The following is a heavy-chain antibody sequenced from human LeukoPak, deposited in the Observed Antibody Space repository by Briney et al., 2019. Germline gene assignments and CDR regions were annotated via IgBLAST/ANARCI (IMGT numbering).Heavy chain of an antibody. J-gene: IGHJ4*02. D-gene: IGHD3-16*01. Sequence: GGSVRLSCAASGFTFSDYYMSWIRQAPGKGLEWVSYISSSGSTIYYADSVKGRFTISRDNAKNSLYLQMNSLRAEDTAVYYCARDPSGSSRWGGEYYFDYWGQGTLVTVSS. CDR2: ISSSGSTI. CDR1: GFTFSDYY. CDR3: ARDPSGSSRWGGEYYFDY. V-gene: IGHV3-11*01.